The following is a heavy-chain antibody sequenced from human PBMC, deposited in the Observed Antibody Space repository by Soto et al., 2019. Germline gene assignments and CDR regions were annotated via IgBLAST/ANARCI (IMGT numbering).Heavy chain of an antibody. CDR2: ISDSGGTT. CDR1: GFTFSSYV. V-gene: IGHV3-23*01. Sequence: PGGSLRLSCAASGFTFSSYVMSWVRQAPGKGLEWVSGISDSGGTTYYADSVRGRFTISRDNSKNTLSLQMNSLRAEDTAVYYCAKGWLVRGGQFDCLGQGTLVTVSS. CDR3: AKGWLVRGGQFDC. J-gene: IGHJ4*02. D-gene: IGHD6-19*01.